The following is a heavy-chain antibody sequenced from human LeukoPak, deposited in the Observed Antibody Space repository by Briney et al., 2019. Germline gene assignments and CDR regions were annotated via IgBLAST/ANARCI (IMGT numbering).Heavy chain of an antibody. D-gene: IGHD6-13*01. Sequence: SQTLSLTCAISGDSVSNYSFAWNWIRQSPSRGLEWLGRTYYRSQWYNDYAVSVQGRITINPDTSKNQFYLQLNSVAPEDTAVYYCARGVAAVGIDYWGQGTLVTVSS. CDR2: TYYRSQWYN. J-gene: IGHJ4*02. CDR3: ARGVAAVGIDY. V-gene: IGHV6-1*01. CDR1: GDSVSNYSFA.